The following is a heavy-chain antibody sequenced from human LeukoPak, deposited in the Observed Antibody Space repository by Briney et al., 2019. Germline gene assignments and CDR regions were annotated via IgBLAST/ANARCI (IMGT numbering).Heavy chain of an antibody. Sequence: SETLSLTCTASGGSISSSPYYWGWIRQPPGKGLEWIGSIYYSGSTYYIPSLKSRVAISVDTSKNQFSLKLSSVTAADTAVYYCARPSHYMDVWGNGTTVTVSS. CDR2: IYYSGST. V-gene: IGHV4-39*01. CDR3: ARPSHYMDV. CDR1: GGSISSSPYY. J-gene: IGHJ6*03.